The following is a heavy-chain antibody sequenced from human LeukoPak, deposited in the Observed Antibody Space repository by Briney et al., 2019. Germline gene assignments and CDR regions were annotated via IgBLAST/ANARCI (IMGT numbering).Heavy chain of an antibody. V-gene: IGHV3-33*01. CDR2: IWYDGSNK. CDR1: GFTFSSHG. CDR3: ARFDYDSSGGYYFDY. D-gene: IGHD3-22*01. Sequence: GGSLRLSCAASGFTFSSHGMQWVRQAPGKGLEWLAVIWYDGSNKYYADSVKGRFTISRDNPKNTLYLQMNSMRAEDTAVYYCARFDYDSSGGYYFDYWGQGTLVTVSS. J-gene: IGHJ4*02.